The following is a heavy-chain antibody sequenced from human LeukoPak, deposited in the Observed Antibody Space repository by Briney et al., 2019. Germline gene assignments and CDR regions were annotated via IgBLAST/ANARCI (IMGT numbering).Heavy chain of an antibody. CDR3: ARDQLYDSRGYHPEIY. V-gene: IGHV4-38-2*02. Sequence: PSETLSLTCTVSGYSISSGYYWGWIRQPPGRGLEWIGSIYYSGSTYYNPSLKSRVTISVDTSKNQFSLKLSSVTAADTAVYYCARDQLYDSRGYHPEIYWGQGTLVTVSS. J-gene: IGHJ4*02. D-gene: IGHD3-22*01. CDR2: IYYSGST. CDR1: GYSISSGYY.